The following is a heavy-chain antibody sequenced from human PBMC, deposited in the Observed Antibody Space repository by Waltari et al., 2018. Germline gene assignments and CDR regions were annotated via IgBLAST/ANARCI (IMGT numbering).Heavy chain of an antibody. CDR2: ISYDGSNK. V-gene: IGHV3-30*01. CDR1: GFTFSSSA. CDR3: ASEPSIAAAGIPNI. Sequence: QVQLVESGGGVGQPGRSLRLSCAASGFTFSSSAMNWVRQAPGKGLEWVAVISYDGSNKYYADSVKGRFTISRDNSKNTLYLQMNSLRAEVTAVYYCASEPSIAAAGIPNIWGQGTLVTVSS. J-gene: IGHJ4*02. D-gene: IGHD6-13*01.